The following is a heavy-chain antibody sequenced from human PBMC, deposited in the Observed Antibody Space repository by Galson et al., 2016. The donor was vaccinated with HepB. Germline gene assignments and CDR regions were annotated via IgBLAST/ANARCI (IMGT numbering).Heavy chain of an antibody. CDR1: GVSFSEYY. CDR3: AVDFDQVAFDM. J-gene: IGHJ3*02. Sequence: ETLSLTCAVYGVSFSEYYWSWIRQSPGKGLEWIGEINHSGSTKYNPSLKSRFTISLDASKSQFSLNLSSVTAADTAVYYCAVDFDQVAFDMWGQGTVVTVSS. CDR2: INHSGST. D-gene: IGHD3-9*01. V-gene: IGHV4-34*01.